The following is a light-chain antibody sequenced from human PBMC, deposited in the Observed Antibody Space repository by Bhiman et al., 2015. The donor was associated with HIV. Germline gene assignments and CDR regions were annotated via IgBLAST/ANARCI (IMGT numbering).Light chain of an antibody. CDR3: SSYTSSSMSRFV. CDR2: DVI. J-gene: IGLJ2*01. CDR1: SRDVGGYDY. Sequence: QSALTQPASVSGSPGQSITISCTGTSRDVGGYDYVSWYQQHPGKAPKLLIYDVINRPSGVSNRFSGSKSGNTASLTISGLQAEDEADYHCSSYTSSSMSRFVFGGGTKLTVL. V-gene: IGLV2-14*03.